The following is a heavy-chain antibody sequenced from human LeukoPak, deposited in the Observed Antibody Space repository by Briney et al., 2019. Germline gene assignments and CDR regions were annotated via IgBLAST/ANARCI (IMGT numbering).Heavy chain of an antibody. CDR2: LSASGGST. CDR1: GITLSNYG. J-gene: IGHJ4*02. V-gene: IGHV3-23*01. CDR3: AKRGVVIRVILVGFHKEAYYFDS. D-gene: IGHD3-10*01. Sequence: GGSLRLSCAISGITLSNYGMSWVRQPPGKGLEGVAGLSASGGSTNYADSVKGRFTISRDNPKNTLYLQMNSLRAEDTAVYFCAKRGVVIRVILVGFHKEAYYFDSCDQGALVTVSS.